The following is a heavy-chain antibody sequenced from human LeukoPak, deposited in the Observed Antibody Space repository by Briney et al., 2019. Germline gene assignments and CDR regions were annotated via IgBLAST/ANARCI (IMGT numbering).Heavy chain of an antibody. CDR2: ISSSSSYI. Sequence: GGSLRLSCAASGFTFSSYSMNWVRQAPGKGLEWVSSISSSSSYIYYADSVKGRFTISRDNAKNSLYLQMNSLRAEDTAVYYCARGALRYFDWLPSPPDAFDIWGQGTMVTVSS. CDR1: GFTFSSYS. D-gene: IGHD3-9*01. J-gene: IGHJ3*02. V-gene: IGHV3-21*01. CDR3: ARGALRYFDWLPSPPDAFDI.